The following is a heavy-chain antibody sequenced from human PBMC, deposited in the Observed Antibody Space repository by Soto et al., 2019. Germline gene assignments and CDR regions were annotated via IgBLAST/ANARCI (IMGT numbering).Heavy chain of an antibody. CDR3: ARDDYGGAFDY. CDR2: IYYSGST. V-gene: IGHV4-59*01. Sequence: SETLSLTCTVSGGSISSYYWSWIRQPPGKGLEWIGYIYYSGSTNYNPSLKSRVTISVDTSKNQFSLKLSSVTAADTAVYYCARDDYGGAFDYWGQGTLVTVSS. CDR1: GGSISSYY. D-gene: IGHD4-17*01. J-gene: IGHJ4*02.